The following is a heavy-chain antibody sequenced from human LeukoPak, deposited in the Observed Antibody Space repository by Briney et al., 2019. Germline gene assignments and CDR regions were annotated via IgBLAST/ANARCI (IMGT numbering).Heavy chain of an antibody. CDR2: ISYDGSNK. V-gene: IGHV3-30-3*01. D-gene: IGHD5-24*01. CDR3: ARGGVKMATSYYFDY. J-gene: IGHJ4*02. Sequence: GGSLRLSCAASGFTFSSYAMHWVRQAPGKGLEWVAVISYDGSNKYYADSVKGRFTISRDNSKNTLYLQMNSLRAEDTAVYYCARGGVKMATSYYFDYWGQGTLVTVSS. CDR1: GFTFSSYA.